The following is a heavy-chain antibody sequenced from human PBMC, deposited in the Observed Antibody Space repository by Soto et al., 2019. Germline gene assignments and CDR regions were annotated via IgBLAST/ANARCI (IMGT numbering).Heavy chain of an antibody. Sequence: LSLTCTVSGGSISSYYWSWIRQPAGKGLEWIGRIYTSGSTNYNPSLKSRVTMSVDTSKNQFSLKLSSVTAADTAVYYCASQYDSSGYFPFDYWGQGTLVTVSS. J-gene: IGHJ4*02. V-gene: IGHV4-4*07. CDR3: ASQYDSSGYFPFDY. CDR2: IYTSGST. D-gene: IGHD3-22*01. CDR1: GGSISSYY.